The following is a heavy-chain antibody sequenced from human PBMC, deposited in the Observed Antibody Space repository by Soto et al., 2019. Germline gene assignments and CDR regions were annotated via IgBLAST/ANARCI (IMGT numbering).Heavy chain of an antibody. Sequence: PGGSQRLSCAASGFTVISNYRSWVRQAPGKGLEWVSVIYSGGSTYYADSVKGRFTISRHNSKNTLYLQMNSLRAEDTAVYYCARDGRSIAAAYDYWGQGTLVTVSS. V-gene: IGHV3-53*04. CDR1: GFTVISNY. D-gene: IGHD6-13*01. CDR2: IYSGGST. CDR3: ARDGRSIAAAYDY. J-gene: IGHJ4*02.